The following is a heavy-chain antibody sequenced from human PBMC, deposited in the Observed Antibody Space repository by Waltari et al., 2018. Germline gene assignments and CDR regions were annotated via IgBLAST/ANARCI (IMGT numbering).Heavy chain of an antibody. CDR3: ATDGEGDCSLCLAH. V-gene: IGHV3-74*01. D-gene: IGHD2-21*02. J-gene: IGHJ1*01. CDR2: IGNDETSI. Sequence: EEQLLESGGGLVQPGDSLRLSCAGSGFRFSNYWMNWVRQAPGKGLVWVARIGNDETSISYADSVKGRFTISRDNAKNMVHLQMDSLRAEDTAVYYCATDGEGDCSLCLAHWGQGTLVTVSS. CDR1: GFRFSNYW.